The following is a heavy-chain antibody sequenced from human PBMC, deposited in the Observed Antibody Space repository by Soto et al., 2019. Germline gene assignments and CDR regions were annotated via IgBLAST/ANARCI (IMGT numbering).Heavy chain of an antibody. D-gene: IGHD3-22*01. CDR1: GDSIRSSSHY. J-gene: IGHJ4*02. CDR3: ARHGYYNDSRGYWYFDY. V-gene: IGHV4-39*01. Sequence: SETLSLTCTVSGDSIRSSSHYWAWNRQPPGKGLEWIGGFYYSGSPYYNPSLKSRVTMSVDTSKNQFSLNLNSVTAADTAVYYCARHGYYNDSRGYWYFDYWGQGALVTVSS. CDR2: FYYSGSP.